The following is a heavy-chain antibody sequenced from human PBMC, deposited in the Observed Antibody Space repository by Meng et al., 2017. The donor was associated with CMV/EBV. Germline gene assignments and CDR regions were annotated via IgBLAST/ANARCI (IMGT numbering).Heavy chain of an antibody. D-gene: IGHD1-26*01. V-gene: IGHV1-69*12. CDR2: IIPIFGTA. CDR1: GGTFSSYA. J-gene: IGHJ4*02. Sequence: QVHVVKSGAEVKNLGSSVKVSCKAYGGTFSSYAIVWVRQAPGQGLDWMGGIIPIFGTANYAQKFQGRVTITADESTSTAYMELSSLRSEDTALYFCARGGDSWYSDYWGQGTLVTVSS. CDR3: ARGGDSWYSDY.